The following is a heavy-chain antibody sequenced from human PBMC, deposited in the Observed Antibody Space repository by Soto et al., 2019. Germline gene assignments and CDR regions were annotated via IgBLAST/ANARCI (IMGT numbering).Heavy chain of an antibody. CDR1: GYTITKYW. CDR2: IYPGDSDI. Sequence: PGDXLKISRKDSGYTITKYWIGCVRAIPGKGLEWMAVIYPGDSDIRYSPSFQGQVTISADKSISTAYLQWSSLKASDTAMYYCARPGRITQDAFDIWGLGTMVTVSS. CDR3: ARPGRITQDAFDI. J-gene: IGHJ3*02. V-gene: IGHV5-51*01.